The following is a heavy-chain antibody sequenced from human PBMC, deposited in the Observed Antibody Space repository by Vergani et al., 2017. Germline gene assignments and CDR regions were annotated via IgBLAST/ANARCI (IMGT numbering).Heavy chain of an antibody. CDR3: ARINYYGSSGYSLTRWHNWFDP. CDR2: INQDGSEK. Sequence: EVQLVESGGGLVQPGGSLRLSCAASGFLFSHYWMSWVRQAPGKGLEWVANINQDGSEKYYVDSVKGRFTSSRDNAKNSLYLQMNRLRAEDTALYYCARINYYGSSGYSLTRWHNWFDPWGQGTLITFSS. V-gene: IGHV3-7*01. D-gene: IGHD3-22*01. CDR1: GFLFSHYW. J-gene: IGHJ5*02.